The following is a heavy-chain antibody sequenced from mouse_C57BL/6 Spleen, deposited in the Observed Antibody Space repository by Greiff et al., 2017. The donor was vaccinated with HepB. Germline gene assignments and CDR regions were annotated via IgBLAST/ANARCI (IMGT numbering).Heavy chain of an antibody. D-gene: IGHD2-3*01. CDR2: ISDGGSYT. V-gene: IGHV5-4*03. CDR3: ARGSYDGFYYAMDY. Sequence: EVKLVESGGGLVKPGGSLKLSCAASGFTFSSYAMSWVRQTPEKRLEWVATISDGGSYTYYPDNVKGRFTISRDNAKNNLYLQMSHLKDEDTAMYDWARGSYDGFYYAMDYWGQGTSGTVSS. J-gene: IGHJ4*01. CDR1: GFTFSSYA.